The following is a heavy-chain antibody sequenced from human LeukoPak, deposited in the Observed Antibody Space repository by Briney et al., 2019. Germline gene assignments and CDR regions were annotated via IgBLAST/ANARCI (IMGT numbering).Heavy chain of an antibody. CDR3: ARGYYDFWSGPQNWYFDL. V-gene: IGHV4-59*12. CDR2: IYYSGST. D-gene: IGHD3-3*01. J-gene: IGHJ2*01. Sequence: KPSETLSLTCTVSGGSISSYYWSWIRQPPGKGLEWIGYIYYSGSTYYNPSLKSRVTISVDTSKNQFSLKLSSVTAADTAVYYCARGYYDFWSGPQNWYFDLWGRGTLVTVSS. CDR1: GGSISSYY.